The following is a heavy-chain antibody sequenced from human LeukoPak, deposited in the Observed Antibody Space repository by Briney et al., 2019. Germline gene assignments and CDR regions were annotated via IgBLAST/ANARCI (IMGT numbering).Heavy chain of an antibody. V-gene: IGHV3-74*01. CDR3: ARDKDYGSNSIPGY. CDR2: INSDGSRT. CDR1: GFTFSSYA. J-gene: IGHJ4*02. Sequence: LSGGSLRLSCAASGFTFSSYAMSWVRQAPGKGLVWVSRINSDGSRTSYADSVKGRVTISRDNAKNTLYLQMNSLRAEDTAVYYCARDKDYGSNSIPGYWGQGTLVTVSS. D-gene: IGHD4-23*01.